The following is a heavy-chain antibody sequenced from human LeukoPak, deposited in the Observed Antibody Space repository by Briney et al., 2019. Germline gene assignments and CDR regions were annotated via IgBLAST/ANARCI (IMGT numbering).Heavy chain of an antibody. D-gene: IGHD3-22*01. J-gene: IGHJ4*02. V-gene: IGHV3-30*18. CDR1: GFTFSSYG. Sequence: PGGSLRLSCAASGFTFSSYGMHWVRQAPGKGLEGVAVISYDGSNKYYADSVKGRFTISRDNSKNTLYLQMNSLRAEDTAVYYCAKETVKYYYDSSGYIIDYWGQGTLVTVSS. CDR3: AKETVKYYYDSSGYIIDY. CDR2: ISYDGSNK.